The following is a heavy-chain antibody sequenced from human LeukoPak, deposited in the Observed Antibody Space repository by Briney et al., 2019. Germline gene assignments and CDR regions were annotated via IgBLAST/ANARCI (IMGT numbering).Heavy chain of an antibody. J-gene: IGHJ3*02. Sequence: PSETLSLTCTVSGGSISSYYWSWIRQPAGKGLEWIGRIYTSGSTNYNPSLKSRVTMSVDTSKNQFSLKLSSVTAADTAVYYCARDRANYYDSSGYPDAFDIWSQGTMVTVSS. D-gene: IGHD3-22*01. V-gene: IGHV4-4*07. CDR2: IYTSGST. CDR3: ARDRANYYDSSGYPDAFDI. CDR1: GGSISSYY.